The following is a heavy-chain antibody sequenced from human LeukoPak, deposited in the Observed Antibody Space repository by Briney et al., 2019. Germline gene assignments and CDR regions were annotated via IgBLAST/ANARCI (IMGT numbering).Heavy chain of an antibody. D-gene: IGHD1-26*01. CDR1: GFTFSSYG. J-gene: IGHJ4*02. CDR3: AKDRLRAPSSIVGARY. CDR2: ISGSGGST. Sequence: PGGSLRLSCAASGFTFSSYGMSCVRQAPGKGLEWVSAISGSGGSTYYADSVKGRFTISRDNSKNTLYLQMNSLRAEDTAVYYCAKDRLRAPSSIVGARYWGQGTLVTVSS. V-gene: IGHV3-23*01.